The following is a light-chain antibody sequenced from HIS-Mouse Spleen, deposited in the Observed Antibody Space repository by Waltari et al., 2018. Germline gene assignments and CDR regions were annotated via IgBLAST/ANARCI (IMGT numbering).Light chain of an antibody. Sequence: EIVMTQSPATLSVSPGERATLPCSASQSVSSNLAWYQQKPGQAHRPLIHGASTRATGIPARFSGSGSGTEFTLTISSLQSEDFAVYYCQQYNNWWTFGQGTKVEIK. V-gene: IGKV3-15*01. CDR2: GAS. CDR1: QSVSSN. J-gene: IGKJ1*01. CDR3: QQYNNWWT.